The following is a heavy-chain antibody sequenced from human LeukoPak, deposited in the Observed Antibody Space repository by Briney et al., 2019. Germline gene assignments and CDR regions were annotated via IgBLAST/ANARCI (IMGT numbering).Heavy chain of an antibody. CDR3: ARGLSGDYVWGSYNDY. D-gene: IGHD3-16*01. Sequence: KSGGSLRLSCAASGFTFSIYSMNWVRQAPGKGLEWVSSISSSSSYIYYADSVKGRFTISRDNAKNSLYLQMNSLRAEDTAVYYCARGLSGDYVWGSYNDYWGQGTLVTVSS. J-gene: IGHJ4*02. CDR2: ISSSSSYI. V-gene: IGHV3-21*06. CDR1: GFTFSIYS.